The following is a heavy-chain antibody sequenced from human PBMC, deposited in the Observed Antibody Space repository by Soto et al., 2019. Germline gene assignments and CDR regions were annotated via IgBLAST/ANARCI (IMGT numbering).Heavy chain of an antibody. Sequence: QITLKESGPTLVKPPQTLTLTCTFSVFSLSSTRMAVGWIRQPPGKALEWLALIYWDDDKRYSPFLKSRLTITKDTSKNQVVLTMSNMDPVDTAIYYCAHIVVAGLGNYSDYWGQGTLVTVSS. CDR1: VFSLSSTRMA. CDR2: IYWDDDK. V-gene: IGHV2-5*02. J-gene: IGHJ4*02. D-gene: IGHD6-19*01. CDR3: AHIVVAGLGNYSDY.